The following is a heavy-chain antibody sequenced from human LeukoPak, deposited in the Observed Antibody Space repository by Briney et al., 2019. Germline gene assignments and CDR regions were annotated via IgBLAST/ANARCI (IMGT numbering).Heavy chain of an antibody. D-gene: IGHD3-10*01. CDR2: IKSKTDGGTT. J-gene: IGHJ3*02. Sequence: PGGSLRLSCAASGLTFSSYSMNWVRQAPGKGLEWVGRIKSKTDGGTTNYAAPVKGTFTISRDDSKNTLYLQMNSLKTEDTAVYYCTTAVIRGLNAFDIWGQGTMVTVSS. V-gene: IGHV3-15*01. CDR3: TTAVIRGLNAFDI. CDR1: GLTFSSYS.